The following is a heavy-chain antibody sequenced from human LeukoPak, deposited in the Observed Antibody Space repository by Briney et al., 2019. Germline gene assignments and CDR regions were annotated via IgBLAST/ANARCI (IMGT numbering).Heavy chain of an antibody. V-gene: IGHV4-4*07. CDR2: IYTSGST. CDR3: ARDPGGGPAARWFDP. CDR1: GGSISSYY. J-gene: IGHJ5*02. Sequence: SETLSFTCTVSGGSISSYYWSWIRQPAGKGLEWIGRIYTSGSTNYNPSLKSRVTMSVDTSKNQFSLKLSSVTAADTAVYYCARDPGGGPAARWFDPWGQGTLVTVSS. D-gene: IGHD2-2*01.